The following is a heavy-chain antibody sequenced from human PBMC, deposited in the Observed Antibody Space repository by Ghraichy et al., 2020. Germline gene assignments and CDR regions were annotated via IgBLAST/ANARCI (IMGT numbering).Heavy chain of an antibody. D-gene: IGHD5-24*01. CDR2: ISSSSTYI. CDR3: ARVPGLMPTTVLDH. Sequence: GGSLRLSCAASGFIFSSFSMNWVRQAPGKGLEWVSSISSSSTYIYYADSVRGRFTISRDNAKNSLFLQMTSLRAEDTAVYYCARVPGLMPTTVLDHWGQGALVTVSS. V-gene: IGHV3-21*01. CDR1: GFIFSSFS. J-gene: IGHJ4*02.